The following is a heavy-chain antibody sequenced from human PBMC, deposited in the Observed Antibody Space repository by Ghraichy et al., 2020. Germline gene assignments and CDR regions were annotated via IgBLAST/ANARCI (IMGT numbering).Heavy chain of an antibody. CDR1: GFTFSSYA. D-gene: IGHD2-2*02. Sequence: LSLTCAASGFTFSSYALHWVRQAPGKGLEWVAFILYDGSDKYYPDSVKGRFTISRDNSKNTLYLQVNSLRAEDTAVYYCARDGKGCSSSSCYSDYWGQGTLVTVSS. CDR2: ILYDGSDK. V-gene: IGHV3-30*04. CDR3: ARDGKGCSSSSCYSDY. J-gene: IGHJ4*02.